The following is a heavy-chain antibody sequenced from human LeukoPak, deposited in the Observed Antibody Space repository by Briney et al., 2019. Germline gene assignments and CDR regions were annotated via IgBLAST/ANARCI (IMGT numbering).Heavy chain of an antibody. CDR3: ARVARARYYYYMDV. CDR2: IYTSGST. CDR1: GGSISSGSYY. V-gene: IGHV4-61*02. J-gene: IGHJ6*03. Sequence: TLSLTCTVSGGSISSGSYYWSWIRQPAGKGLEWIGRIYTSGSTNYNPSLKSRVTISVDTSKNQFSLKLSSVTAADTAVYYCARVARARYYYYMDVWGKGTTVTVSS.